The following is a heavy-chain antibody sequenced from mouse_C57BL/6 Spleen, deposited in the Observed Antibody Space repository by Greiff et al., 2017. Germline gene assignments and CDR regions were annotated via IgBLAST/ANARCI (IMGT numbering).Heavy chain of an antibody. V-gene: IGHV1-80*01. Sequence: VQLQQSGAELVKPGASVKISCKASGYAFSSYWMNWVKQRPGKGLEWIGQIYPGDGDTNYNGKFKGKATLTADKSSSTAYMQLSSLTSEDSAVYFCARDPTDGSSYEWGQGTTLTVSS. CDR2: IYPGDGDT. CDR3: ARDPTDGSSYE. J-gene: IGHJ2*01. CDR1: GYAFSSYW. D-gene: IGHD1-1*01.